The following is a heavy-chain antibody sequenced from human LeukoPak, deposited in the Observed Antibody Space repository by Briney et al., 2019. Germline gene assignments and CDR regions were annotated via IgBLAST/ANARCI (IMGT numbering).Heavy chain of an antibody. J-gene: IGHJ4*02. V-gene: IGHV3-33*01. CDR2: IWYDGSNK. Sequence: GGSLRLSCAASGFTFSGYGMHWVRQAPGKGLEWVAVIWYDGSNKYYADSVKGRFTISRDNSKNTLYLQMNSLRAEDTAVYYCARDEANTPFDYWGQGTLVTVSS. CDR3: ARDEANTPFDY. CDR1: GFTFSGYG.